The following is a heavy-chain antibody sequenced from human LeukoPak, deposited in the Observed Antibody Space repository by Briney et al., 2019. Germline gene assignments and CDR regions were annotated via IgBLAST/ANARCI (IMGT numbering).Heavy chain of an antibody. CDR3: TRGKYTGFYI. CDR1: GDSVVTNNVA. V-gene: IGHV6-1*01. D-gene: IGHD1-26*01. J-gene: IGHJ3*02. Sequence: PSQTLSLTCAISGDSVVTNNVAWNWITQSPSRGLEWLGRTYLRSKWYNAFAVSVKSRINIYPDTSSNHFSLQLTSVIPEDTAVYYCTRGKYTGFYIWGQGKMITVSS. CDR2: TYLRSKWYN.